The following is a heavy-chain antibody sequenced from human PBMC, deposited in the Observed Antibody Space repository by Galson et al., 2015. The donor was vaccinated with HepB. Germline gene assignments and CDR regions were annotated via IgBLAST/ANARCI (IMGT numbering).Heavy chain of an antibody. CDR2: ISYDGSNK. CDR1: GFTFSSYA. Sequence: SLRLSCAASGFTFSSYAMHWVRQAPGKGLEWVAVISYDGSNKYYADSVKGRFTISRDNSKNTLYLQMNSLRAEDTAVYYCARDLTYYYDSSGYWGFDYWGQGTLVTVSS. V-gene: IGHV3-30*04. D-gene: IGHD3-22*01. CDR3: ARDLTYYYDSSGYWGFDY. J-gene: IGHJ4*02.